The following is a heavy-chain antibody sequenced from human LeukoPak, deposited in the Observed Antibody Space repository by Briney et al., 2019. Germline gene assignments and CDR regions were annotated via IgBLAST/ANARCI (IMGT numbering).Heavy chain of an antibody. Sequence: PGGSLRLSCAASGFTFSSYDMSWTRQAPGKGLEWVSYISSSSYTNYADSVKGRFTISRDNAKNSLYLQMNSLRAEDTAVYYCARDSDSSGWSRGFDYWGQGTLVTVSS. D-gene: IGHD6-19*01. CDR1: GFTFSSYD. J-gene: IGHJ4*02. CDR2: ISSSSYT. CDR3: ARDSDSSGWSRGFDY. V-gene: IGHV3-11*05.